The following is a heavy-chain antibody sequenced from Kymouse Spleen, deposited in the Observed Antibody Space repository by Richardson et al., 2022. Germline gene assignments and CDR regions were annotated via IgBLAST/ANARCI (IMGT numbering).Heavy chain of an antibody. CDR1: GFTFSSYG. CDR3: AREASDSSGPRYFDY. Sequence: QVQLVESGGGVVQPGRSLRLSCAASGFTFSSYGMHWVRQAPGKGLEWVAVIWYDGSNKYYADSVKGRFTISRDNSKNTLYLQMNSLRAEDTAVYYCAREASDSSGPRYFDYWGQGTLVTVSS. V-gene: IGHV3-33*01. J-gene: IGHJ4*02. CDR2: IWYDGSNK. D-gene: IGHD6-19*01.